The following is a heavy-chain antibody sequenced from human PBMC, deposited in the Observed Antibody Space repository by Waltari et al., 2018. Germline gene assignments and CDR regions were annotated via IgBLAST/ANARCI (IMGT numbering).Heavy chain of an antibody. CDR1: GYSISSGYY. V-gene: IGHV4-38-2*01. CDR2: IYHSGRT. CDR3: ARLEPAYDFWSGYYPYYYYGMDV. J-gene: IGHJ6*02. D-gene: IGHD3-3*01. Sequence: QVQLQESGPGLVKPSETLSLTCAVSGYSISSGYYWGWIRQPPGKGLEWIGRIYHSGRTDYNPSLKSRVTISVDTSKNQFSLKLSSVTAADTAVYYCARLEPAYDFWSGYYPYYYYGMDVWGQGTTVTVSS.